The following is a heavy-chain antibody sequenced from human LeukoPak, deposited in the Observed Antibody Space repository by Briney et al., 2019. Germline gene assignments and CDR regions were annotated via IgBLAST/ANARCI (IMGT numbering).Heavy chain of an antibody. J-gene: IGHJ6*03. V-gene: IGHV3-30*04. D-gene: IGHD3-16*01. CDR1: GFIFSSYA. CDR2: LSYDGNNK. CDR3: ARDKDYVRYYYMDV. Sequence: GGSLRLSCAASGFIFSSYAMHWVRQAPGKRLERVAILSYDGNNKYYADSVKGRFPISRDNSKNALYLQMNSLKAEDTALYYCARDKDYVRYYYMDVWGKGTKVTVSS.